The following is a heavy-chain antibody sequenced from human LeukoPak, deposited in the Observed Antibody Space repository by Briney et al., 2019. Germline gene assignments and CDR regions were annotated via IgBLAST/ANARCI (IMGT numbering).Heavy chain of an antibody. CDR3: AKGIRPEG. CDR2: ISSGGGTT. Sequence: GGSLRLSCVASGFTFSNYAMSWVRQAPGKGLEWVSGISSGGGTTYYADSVKGRLTISRDNSKNTVYVQMNSLRAEDTAVYYCAKGIRPEGWGQGTLVIVSS. V-gene: IGHV3-23*01. J-gene: IGHJ4*02. CDR1: GFTFSNYA. D-gene: IGHD1-14*01.